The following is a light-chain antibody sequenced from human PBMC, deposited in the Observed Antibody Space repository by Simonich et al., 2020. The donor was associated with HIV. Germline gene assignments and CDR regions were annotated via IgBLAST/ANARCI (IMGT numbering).Light chain of an antibody. CDR3: AAWDDSLNGPV. Sequence: GTPGQRVTISCSGSSSNIGSNTVNWYQQLPGTAPKLLIYSNNQRPSGVPDRFSGSKSGTSASLAISGLKSEDAADYYCAAWDDSLNGPVFGGGTKLTVL. CDR1: SSNIGSNT. J-gene: IGLJ3*02. CDR2: SNN. V-gene: IGLV1-44*01.